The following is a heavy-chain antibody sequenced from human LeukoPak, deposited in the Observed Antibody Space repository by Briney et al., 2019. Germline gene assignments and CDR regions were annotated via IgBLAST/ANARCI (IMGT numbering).Heavy chain of an antibody. CDR3: ARDGYYDSSGSLDY. V-gene: IGHV1-2*02. Sequence: ASVKVSCKASGYTFTGYYMHWVRQAPGQGLEWMGWINPNSGGTNYAQKFQGRVTMTRDTSISTAYMELSRLRSDVTAVYYCARDGYYDSSGSLDYWGRGTLVTVSS. CDR2: INPNSGGT. J-gene: IGHJ4*02. D-gene: IGHD3-22*01. CDR1: GYTFTGYY.